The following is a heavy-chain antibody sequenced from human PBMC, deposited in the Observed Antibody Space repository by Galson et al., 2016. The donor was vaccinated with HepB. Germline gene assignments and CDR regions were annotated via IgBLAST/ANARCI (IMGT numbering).Heavy chain of an antibody. CDR3: AKGLTYGDYAASPFDY. Sequence: SLRLSCAASGFRFDDYTMHWVRQAPEKGLEWVSLISWEGGTTFYADSVKGRFTISRDNGINSLYLQMNSLRPADTALYYCAKGLTYGDYAASPFDYWGQGILFTGAS. CDR2: ISWEGGTT. CDR1: GFRFDDYT. V-gene: IGHV3-43*01. J-gene: IGHJ4*02. D-gene: IGHD4-17*01.